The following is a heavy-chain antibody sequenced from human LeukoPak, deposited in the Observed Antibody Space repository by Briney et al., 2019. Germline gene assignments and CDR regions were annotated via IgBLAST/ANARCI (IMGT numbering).Heavy chain of an antibody. Sequence: SVTVSFTASGGTFSSYAISWVRQAPGQGLGWMGGIIPIFGTANYAQKFQGRVTITADESTSTAYMELSSLRSEDTAVYYCAREVGDGYNPYFDYWGQGTLVTVSS. D-gene: IGHD5-24*01. V-gene: IGHV1-69*13. CDR1: GGTFSSYA. CDR2: IIPIFGTA. J-gene: IGHJ4*02. CDR3: AREVGDGYNPYFDY.